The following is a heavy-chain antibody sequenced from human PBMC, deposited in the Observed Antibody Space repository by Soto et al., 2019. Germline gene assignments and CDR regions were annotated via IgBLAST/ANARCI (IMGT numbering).Heavy chain of an antibody. CDR3: AREGTSSWYYSYGMDV. CDR1: GFTFSSYA. CDR2: ISYDGSNK. V-gene: IGHV3-30-3*01. Sequence: PGGSLRLSCAASGFTFSSYAMHWVRQAPGKGLEWVAVISYDGSNKYYADSVKGRFTISRDNSKNTLYLQMNSLRAEDTAVYYCAREGTSSWYYSYGMDVWGQGTTVTVSS. D-gene: IGHD6-13*01. J-gene: IGHJ6*02.